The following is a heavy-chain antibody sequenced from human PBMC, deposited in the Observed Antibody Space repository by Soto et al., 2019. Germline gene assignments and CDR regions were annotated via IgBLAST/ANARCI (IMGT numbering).Heavy chain of an antibody. V-gene: IGHV1-3*01. D-gene: IGHD2-8*01. CDR3: TRELNGGNRFDY. CDR2: TDPGSGRA. Sequence: QVQLVQSGAEVKKPWPSVRLSCKPSGYTRRNFALHWVRQAAGQSLVWLAWTDPGSGRATYSQKVQGRIIVTRANCATTFYMQLTSLSSEDTAVYFCTRELNGGNRFDYWGQGALVIVSS. J-gene: IGHJ4*02. CDR1: GYTRRNFA.